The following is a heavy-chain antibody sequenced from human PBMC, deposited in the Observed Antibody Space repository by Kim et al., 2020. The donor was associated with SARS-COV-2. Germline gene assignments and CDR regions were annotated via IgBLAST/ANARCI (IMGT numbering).Heavy chain of an antibody. J-gene: IGHJ4*02. Sequence: GGSLRLSCAASGFTFSSYGMHWVRQAPGKGLEWVAVISYDGSNKYYADSVKGRFTISRDNSKNTLYLQMNSLRAEDTAVYYCAKEGHYDSSGPPWGQGTLVTVSS. CDR1: GFTFSSYG. CDR2: ISYDGSNK. CDR3: AKEGHYDSSGPP. V-gene: IGHV3-30*18. D-gene: IGHD3-22*01.